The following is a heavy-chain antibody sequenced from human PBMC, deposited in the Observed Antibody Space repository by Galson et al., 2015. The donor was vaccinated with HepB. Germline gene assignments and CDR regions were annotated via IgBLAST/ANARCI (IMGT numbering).Heavy chain of an antibody. V-gene: IGHV1-18*01. D-gene: IGHD3-16*01. CDR3: ARDLYYYDKESDAYFHRNWFDP. CDR1: GYTFPDYG. CDR2: ISTSTGDT. J-gene: IGHJ5*02. Sequence: SVKVSCKASGYTFPDYGVSWVRQAPGQGIEWVGWISTSTGDTKYAQMLQGRVTMTADTSTSTAYMELRSLRSDDTAVYYCARDLYYYDKESDAYFHRNWFDPWGQGTLVTVSS.